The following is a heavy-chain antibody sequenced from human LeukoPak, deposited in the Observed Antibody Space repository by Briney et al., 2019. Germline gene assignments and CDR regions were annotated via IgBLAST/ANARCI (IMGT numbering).Heavy chain of an antibody. CDR3: ARAGEGIVVVMPLDY. D-gene: IGHD3-22*01. CDR1: GYTFTSYG. J-gene: IGHJ4*02. V-gene: IGHV1-18*01. CDR2: ISAYNGNT. Sequence: GASVKVSCKASGYTFTSYGISWVRQAPGQGLEWMGWISAYNGNTNYAQKLQGRVTMTRDTSTSTVYMELSSLRSEDTAVYYCARAGEGIVVVMPLDYWGQGTLVTVSS.